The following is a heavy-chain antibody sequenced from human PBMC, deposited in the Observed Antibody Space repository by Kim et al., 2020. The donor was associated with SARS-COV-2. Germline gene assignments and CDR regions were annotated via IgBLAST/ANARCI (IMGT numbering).Heavy chain of an antibody. Sequence: NPSLKSRVTRSVVTSKNQFSLKLSSVTAADTAVYYCARASAQPHYYGMDVWGQGTTVTVSS. J-gene: IGHJ6*02. D-gene: IGHD6-25*01. V-gene: IGHV4-59*01. CDR3: ARASAQPHYYGMDV.